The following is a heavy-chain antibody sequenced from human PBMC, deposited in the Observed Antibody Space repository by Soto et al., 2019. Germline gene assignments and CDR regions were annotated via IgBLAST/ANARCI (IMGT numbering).Heavy chain of an antibody. V-gene: IGHV3-21*01. Sequence: AGGSLRLSCAASGFTFSSYIMNWVRQSPGKGLEWVSSISSSSSYIYYADSVKGRFTISRDNAKSSLYLQMNSLRAEDTAVYYCARDPIEYCTNGVCYPPDYWGQGTLVTVSS. D-gene: IGHD2-8*01. CDR1: GFTFSSYI. J-gene: IGHJ4*02. CDR2: ISSSSSYI. CDR3: ARDPIEYCTNGVCYPPDY.